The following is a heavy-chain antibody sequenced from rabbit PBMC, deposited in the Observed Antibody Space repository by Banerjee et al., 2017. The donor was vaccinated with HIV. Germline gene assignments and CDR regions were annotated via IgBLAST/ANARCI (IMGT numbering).Heavy chain of an antibody. J-gene: IGHJ4*01. Sequence: QSLEESGGDLVKPGASLTLTCTASGFSFNNNYHMCWVRQAPGKGLEWIACIDAGTSGTTYYANWAKGRFTFSKTSSTTVTLQMTSLTAADTATYFCARDLAGVIGWNFSLWGPGTLVTVS. CDR2: IDAGTSGTT. V-gene: IGHV1S40*01. CDR3: ARDLAGVIGWNFSL. D-gene: IGHD4-1*01. CDR1: GFSFNNNYH.